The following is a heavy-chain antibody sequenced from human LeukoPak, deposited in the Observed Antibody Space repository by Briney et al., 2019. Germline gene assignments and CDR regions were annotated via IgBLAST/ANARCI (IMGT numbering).Heavy chain of an antibody. CDR3: ARTQYSSGWYVGGIFDY. Sequence: SETLSLTCTVSGGSISSSSYYWGWIRQPPGKGLEWIGSIYYSGSTYYNPSLKSRVTISVDTSKNQFSLKLSSVTAADTAVYYCARTQYSSGWYVGGIFDYWGQGTLVTVSS. CDR2: IYYSGST. D-gene: IGHD6-19*01. V-gene: IGHV4-39*01. J-gene: IGHJ4*02. CDR1: GGSISSSSYY.